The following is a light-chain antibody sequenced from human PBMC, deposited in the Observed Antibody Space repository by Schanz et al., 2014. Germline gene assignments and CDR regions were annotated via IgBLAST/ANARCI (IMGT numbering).Light chain of an antibody. CDR1: QSVSNK. V-gene: IGKV3-20*01. Sequence: EIVLTQSPATLSLSPGERATLSCRASQSVSNKVAWYQQKRGQAPRLLMYGASTRATGIPARFSGSGSGTDFTLTITRLEPEDFAVYYCQQYDSSPVTFGQGTKVEIK. CDR2: GAS. J-gene: IGKJ1*01. CDR3: QQYDSSPVT.